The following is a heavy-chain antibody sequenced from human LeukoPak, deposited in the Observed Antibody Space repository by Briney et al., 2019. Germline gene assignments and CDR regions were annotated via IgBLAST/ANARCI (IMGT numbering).Heavy chain of an antibody. J-gene: IGHJ4*02. CDR1: GGSISSYY. CDR2: IYYSGST. V-gene: IGHV4-59*08. D-gene: IGHD6-13*01. Sequence: SETLSLTCTVSGGSISSYYWSWIRQPPGKGLEWIGYIYYSGSTNYNPSLKSRVTISVDTSKNQFSLKLSSVTAADTAVYYCARVPLRGSSWYFADYWGQGTLVTVSS. CDR3: ARVPLRGSSWYFADY.